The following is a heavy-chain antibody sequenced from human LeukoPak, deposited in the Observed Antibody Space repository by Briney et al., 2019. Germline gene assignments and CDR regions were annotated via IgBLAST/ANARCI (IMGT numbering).Heavy chain of an antibody. CDR1: GFTFSSYS. V-gene: IGHV3-21*01. CDR3: ARVDSSSPDY. J-gene: IGHJ4*02. Sequence: PGGSLTLSCAASGFTFSSYSMNWLRQAPGKGLEWVSSISSSSSYIYYADSVKGRFAISRDNAKNSLYLQMNSLRAEDTAVYYCARVDSSSPDYWGQGTLVTVSS. CDR2: ISSSSSYI. D-gene: IGHD6-6*01.